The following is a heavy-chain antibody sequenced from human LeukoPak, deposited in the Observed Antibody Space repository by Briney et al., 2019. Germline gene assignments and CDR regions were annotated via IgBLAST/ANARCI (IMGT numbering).Heavy chain of an antibody. D-gene: IGHD3-10*01. CDR3: AKSISRLWFGELAGG. CDR2: ISGSRDST. V-gene: IGHV3-23*01. Sequence: PGGSLRLSCAASGFTVSSNHMTWVRQAPGKGLEWVSAISGSRDSTYYADSVKGRFTISRDNSKNTLYLQMNSLRAEDTAVYYCAKSISRLWFGELAGGWGQGTLVTVSS. J-gene: IGHJ4*02. CDR1: GFTVSSNH.